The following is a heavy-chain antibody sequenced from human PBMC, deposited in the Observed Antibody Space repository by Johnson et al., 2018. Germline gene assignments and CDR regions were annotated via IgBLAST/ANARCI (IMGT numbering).Heavy chain of an antibody. J-gene: IGHJ6*02. CDR3: ARARSWGIQLYYYYYGMDV. CDR2: IWYDGSNK. Sequence: QVQLVESGGGVVQPGRSLRLSCAASGFTFSSYGMHWVRQAPGKGLEWVAVIWYDGSNKYYADSVKGRFTISRDNSKNTLYLQMNSLRAEDTAVYYCARARSWGIQLYYYYYGMDVWGQGTTVTGSS. CDR1: GFTFSSYG. D-gene: IGHD5-18*01. V-gene: IGHV3-33*01.